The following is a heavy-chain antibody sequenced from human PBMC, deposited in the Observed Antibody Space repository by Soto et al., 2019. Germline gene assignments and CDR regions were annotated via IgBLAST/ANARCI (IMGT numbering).Heavy chain of an antibody. V-gene: IGHV3-23*01. CDR3: AKKFGYSSSRGYYPGAFDS. CDR1: GFIFGTNA. Sequence: GGSLRLSCAASGFIFGTNAMAWVRQAPGKGLEWVSAIGGDGNTYYTDSVKGRFTISRDNSKNILNLQMNSLRAEDTALYYCAKKFGYSSSRGYYPGAFDSWGQGTLVTVSS. J-gene: IGHJ4*02. D-gene: IGHD3-22*01. CDR2: IGGDGNT.